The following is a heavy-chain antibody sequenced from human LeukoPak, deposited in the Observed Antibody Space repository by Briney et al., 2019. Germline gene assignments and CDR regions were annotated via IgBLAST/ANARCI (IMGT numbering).Heavy chain of an antibody. CDR2: IKQDGSEK. CDR3: ASLSYYYDSSGKDFDI. Sequence: PGGSLRLSCAASGFTFSSYWMSWVRQAPGKGLEWVANIKQDGSEKYYVDSVKGRFTISRDNAKNSLYLQMNSLRAEDTAVYYCASLSYYYDSSGKDFDIWGQGTMVTVSS. V-gene: IGHV3-7*01. J-gene: IGHJ3*02. CDR1: GFTFSSYW. D-gene: IGHD3-22*01.